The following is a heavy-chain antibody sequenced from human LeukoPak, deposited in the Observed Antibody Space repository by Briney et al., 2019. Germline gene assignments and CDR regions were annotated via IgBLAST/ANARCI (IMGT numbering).Heavy chain of an antibody. D-gene: IGHD6-13*01. V-gene: IGHV3-73*01. Sequence: GGSLRLSCAASGFNFVGSAIHWVRQASGKGLEWVGRIRIKANNYATAYAASVEGRFTISRDDSKNTAYLQMYSLKSEDTAVYYCTRHTIAATGTAGDSWGQGTLVTVSS. J-gene: IGHJ4*02. CDR2: IRIKANNYAT. CDR1: GFNFVGSA. CDR3: TRHTIAATGTAGDS.